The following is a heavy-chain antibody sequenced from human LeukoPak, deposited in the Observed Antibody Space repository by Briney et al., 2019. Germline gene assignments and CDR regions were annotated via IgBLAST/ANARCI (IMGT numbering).Heavy chain of an antibody. V-gene: IGHV4-39*01. CDR3: ARLSRHITMIVVVIPRWVFDY. D-gene: IGHD3-22*01. CDR2: IYYSGST. Sequence: SETLSLTCTVSGGSISSSSYYWGWIRQPPGKGLEWIGSIYYSGSTYYNPSLKSRVTISVDTSKNQFSLKLSSVTAADTAVYYCARLSRHITMIVVVIPRWVFDYWGQGTLVTVSS. J-gene: IGHJ4*02. CDR1: GGSISSSSYY.